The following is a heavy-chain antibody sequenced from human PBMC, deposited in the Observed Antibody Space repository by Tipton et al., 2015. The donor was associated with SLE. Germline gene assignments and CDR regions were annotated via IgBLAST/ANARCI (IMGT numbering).Heavy chain of an antibody. J-gene: IGHJ4*02. D-gene: IGHD6-13*01. V-gene: IGHV4-30-4*01. CDR2: IYYGGST. CDR3: ARFIAAAGGGDY. CDR1: GGSISSGDYY. Sequence: TLSLTCTVSGGSISSGDYYWSWIRQPPGKGLEWIGYIYYGGSTYYNPSLKSRVTISVDTSKNQFSLKLSSVTAADTAVYYCARFIAAAGGGDYWGQGTLVTVSS.